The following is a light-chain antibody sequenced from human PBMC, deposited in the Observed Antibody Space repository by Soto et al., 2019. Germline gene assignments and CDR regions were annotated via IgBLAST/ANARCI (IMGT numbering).Light chain of an antibody. CDR2: EVS. J-gene: IGLJ1*01. V-gene: IGLV2-14*01. CDR3: SSYTSSRTFV. CDR1: SSDVGGYNY. Sequence: QSVLTQPPSASGSPGQSVAISCTGTSSDVGGYNYVSWYQQHPGKAPKLMISEVSNRPSGVSTRFSGSKSGNTASLTISGLQAEDEADYYCSSYTSSRTFVFGGGTKVTVL.